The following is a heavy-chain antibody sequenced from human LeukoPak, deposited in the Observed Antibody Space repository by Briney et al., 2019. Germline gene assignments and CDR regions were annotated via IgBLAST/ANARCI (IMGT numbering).Heavy chain of an antibody. CDR1: GGSISSDNSY. CDR2: IYPSGNT. V-gene: IGHV4-61*02. Sequence: TSQTLSLTCTVSGGSISSDNSYWTWIRQPAGKGLEWIGRIYPSGNTNYNPSLKSRVTISMDTSKNQFSLKLSSVTAADTAVYYCARYTNIYCSSTSCSQDTNWFDPWGQGTLVTVSS. CDR3: ARYTNIYCSSTSCSQDTNWFDP. J-gene: IGHJ5*02. D-gene: IGHD2-2*01.